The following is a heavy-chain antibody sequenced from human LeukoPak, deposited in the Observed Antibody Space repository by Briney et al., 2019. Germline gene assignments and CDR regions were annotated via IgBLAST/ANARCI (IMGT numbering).Heavy chain of an antibody. Sequence: ASVKVSCKASGYTFTGYYMHWVPQAPGQGLEWMGWINPNSGGTDYAQKFQGRVTMTRDTSISTAYMELSRLRSDDTAVYYCARDGGAYCGGDCYFADDYWGQGTLVTVSS. J-gene: IGHJ4*02. CDR2: INPNSGGT. CDR1: GYTFTGYY. D-gene: IGHD2-21*02. V-gene: IGHV1-2*02. CDR3: ARDGGAYCGGDCYFADDY.